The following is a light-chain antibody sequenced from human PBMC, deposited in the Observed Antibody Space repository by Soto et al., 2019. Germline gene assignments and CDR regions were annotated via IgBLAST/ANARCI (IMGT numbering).Light chain of an antibody. CDR3: SSYTSSSVYV. CDR1: SSDVGDYNY. J-gene: IGLJ1*01. CDR2: DVS. V-gene: IGLV2-14*01. Sequence: QSALTQPASVSGSPGQSITISCTGTSSDVGDYNYVSWYQQHPGKAPKLMIYDVSNRPSGVSNRFSGSKSGNTASLTISGRQAEDEADYYCSSYTSSSVYVFGTGTKVTVL.